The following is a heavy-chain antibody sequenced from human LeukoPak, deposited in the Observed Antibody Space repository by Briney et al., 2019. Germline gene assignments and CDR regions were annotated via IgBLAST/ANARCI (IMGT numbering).Heavy chain of an antibody. J-gene: IGHJ4*02. V-gene: IGHV4-59*08. CDR3: ARHQGY. CDR1: GGSISGDH. CDR2: TYYSGNT. Sequence: SETLSLTCTVSGGSISGDHWNWIRQPPGKGLEWIGYTYYSGNTNYNPSLKSRVTISVDTSKNQFSLKLNSVTAADTAVYYCARHQGYWGQGTLVTVSS.